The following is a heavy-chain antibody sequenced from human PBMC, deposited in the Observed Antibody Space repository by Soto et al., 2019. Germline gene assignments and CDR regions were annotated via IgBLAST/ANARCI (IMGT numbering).Heavy chain of an antibody. CDR3: AKEVVFAPGAIRGYGLDV. J-gene: IGHJ6*02. Sequence: PSETLSLTCAVSGGSISSPNWWSWVRQSPGKGLEWIGEVYHSGTTNYNPSLKSRVTISLEKSKNHFSLKMTSVIAADTAIYYCAKEVVFAPGAIRGYGLDVWGPGTTVTVSS. D-gene: IGHD2-2*02. V-gene: IGHV4-4*02. CDR1: GGSISSPNW. CDR2: VYHSGTT.